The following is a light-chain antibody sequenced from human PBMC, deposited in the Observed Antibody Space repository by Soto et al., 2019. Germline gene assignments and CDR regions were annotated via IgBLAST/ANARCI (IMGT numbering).Light chain of an antibody. Sequence: DIQMTQSPSTLSASVGDRVTITCRASQTISHWLAWFQQKPGKAPNLLIYGVSNLASGVPSRVSGTGSGTEFTLTISNLQPDDIATYYCQQYGDSWWTFGHGTRVEIK. CDR2: GVS. J-gene: IGKJ1*01. CDR3: QQYGDSWWT. V-gene: IGKV1-5*03. CDR1: QTISHW.